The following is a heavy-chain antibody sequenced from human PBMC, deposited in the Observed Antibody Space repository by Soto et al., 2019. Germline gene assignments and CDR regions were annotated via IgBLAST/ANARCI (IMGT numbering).Heavy chain of an antibody. CDR2: IYYSGST. D-gene: IGHD3-10*01. Sequence: PSETLSLTCTVSGGSISFYYWSWIRQPPGKGLDWIGYIYYSGSTNYNPSLKSRVTISVDTSKNQFSLKLSSVTAADTAVYYCARGHTMGRGVTGAKYNWFDPWGQGALVTVSS. CDR1: GGSISFYY. CDR3: ARGHTMGRGVTGAKYNWFDP. J-gene: IGHJ5*02. V-gene: IGHV4-59*01.